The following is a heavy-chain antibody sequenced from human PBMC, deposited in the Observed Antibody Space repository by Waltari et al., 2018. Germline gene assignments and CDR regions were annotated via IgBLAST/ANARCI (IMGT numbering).Heavy chain of an antibody. Sequence: EVHLVESGGGLVQPGGSLGLSCAASGFTVSSDFMSWVRQAPGKGLEWVSVIQSDGTTYYAYSVKGRFTVSRDTSKNTVYLQMNSLRDEDTAVYYCARHDYGGYWGQGTLVTVSS. CDR1: GFTVSSDF. J-gene: IGHJ4*02. D-gene: IGHD4-17*01. CDR2: IQSDGTT. V-gene: IGHV3-66*04. CDR3: ARHDYGGY.